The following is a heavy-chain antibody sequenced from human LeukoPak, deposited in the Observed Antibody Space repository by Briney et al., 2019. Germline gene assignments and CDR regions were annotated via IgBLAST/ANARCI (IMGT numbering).Heavy chain of an antibody. CDR3: ARGLGYCTSTTCLLPFDY. J-gene: IGHJ4*02. CDR2: IYSGGST. CDR1: GFTVSTYY. V-gene: IGHV3-53*01. Sequence: GGSLRLSCAASGFTVSTYYMTWVRQAPGKGLECVAVIYSGGSTYYADSVKGRFTVSRDNSKNTLYLQMNSLRAEDTAMYYCARGLGYCTSTTCLLPFDYWGQGTLVTVSS. D-gene: IGHD2-2*01.